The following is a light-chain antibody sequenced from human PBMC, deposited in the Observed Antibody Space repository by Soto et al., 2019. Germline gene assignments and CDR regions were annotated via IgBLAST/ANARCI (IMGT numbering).Light chain of an antibody. J-gene: IGKJ2*01. CDR1: QSISSY. V-gene: IGKV1-39*01. Sequence: DLQMTQSPSSLSASVGDRVTITCRASQSISSYLNWYQQKPGKAPKLLIYAASSLQGGVPSRFSGSGSGTDFTLTISSLQPEDFATYYCQQSYSTPYTFGQGTNLEIK. CDR3: QQSYSTPYT. CDR2: AAS.